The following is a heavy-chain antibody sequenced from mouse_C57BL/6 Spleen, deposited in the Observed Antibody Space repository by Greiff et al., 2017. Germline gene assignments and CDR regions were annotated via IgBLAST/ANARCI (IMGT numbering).Heavy chain of an antibody. CDR1: GYSFTGYY. CDR3: ARYLDSNGTMDY. J-gene: IGHJ4*01. Sequence: EVQLQQSGPELVKPGASVKISCKASGYSFTGYYMNWVKQSPEKSLEWIGEINPSTGGTTYNQKFKAKATLTVDKSSSTAYMQLKSLTSEDSAVYYCARYLDSNGTMDYWGQGTSVTVSS. V-gene: IGHV1-42*01. CDR2: INPSTGGT. D-gene: IGHD2-1*01.